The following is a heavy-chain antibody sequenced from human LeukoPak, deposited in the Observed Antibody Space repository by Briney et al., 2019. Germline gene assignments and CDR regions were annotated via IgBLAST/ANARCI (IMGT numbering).Heavy chain of an antibody. V-gene: IGHV3-23*01. J-gene: IGHJ4*02. CDR2: ISGSGGST. CDR3: ARSSSYRGYYGY. D-gene: IGHD3-3*01. Sequence: PGGSLRLSCAASGFTFSSYAMSWVRQAPGKGLEWVSAISGSGGSTYYADSVKGRFTISRDNSKNTLYLQMNSLRAEDTAVYYCARSSSYRGYYGYRGQGTLVTVSS. CDR1: GFTFSSYA.